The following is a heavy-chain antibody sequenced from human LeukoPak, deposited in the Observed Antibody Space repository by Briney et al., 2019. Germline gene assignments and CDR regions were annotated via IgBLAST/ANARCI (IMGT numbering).Heavy chain of an antibody. CDR2: VIPMFATA. CDR1: GGTFISYA. J-gene: IGHJ4*02. CDR3: ARGLHGDYGYFDY. V-gene: IGHV1-69*13. Sequence: SVKVSCKASGGTFISYAISWVRQAPGQGLEWMGGVIPMFATANYAPKFQDRVTITADESTSTAYMELRSLRSEDTAVYHCARGLHGDYGYFDYWGQGTLVTVSS. D-gene: IGHD4-17*01.